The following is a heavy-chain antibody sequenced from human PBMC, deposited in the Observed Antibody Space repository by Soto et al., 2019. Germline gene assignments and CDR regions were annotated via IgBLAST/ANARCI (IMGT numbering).Heavy chain of an antibody. V-gene: IGHV1-2*02. D-gene: IGHD1-26*01. Sequence: ASVKVSCKASGYTFSGFYMHWVRQAPGQGLEWMGWINPNSGGTKSAQKLQGRVTMTTDTSTSTAYMELRSLRSDDTAVYYCAREGTVEWELLYYYGMDVWGQGTTVTVSS. CDR2: INPNSGGT. CDR1: GYTFSGFY. J-gene: IGHJ6*02. CDR3: AREGTVEWELLYYYGMDV.